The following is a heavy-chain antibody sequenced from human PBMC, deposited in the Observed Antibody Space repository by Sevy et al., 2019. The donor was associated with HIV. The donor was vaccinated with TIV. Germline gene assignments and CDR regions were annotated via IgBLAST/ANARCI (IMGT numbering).Heavy chain of an antibody. CDR1: GFTFSSYD. V-gene: IGHV3-23*01. CDR2: ISGSGGST. J-gene: IGHJ6*03. D-gene: IGHD6-25*01. CDR3: AKGDSGYYYYYMDV. Sequence: GGSLRLSCAASGFTFSSYDMSWVRQAPEKGLEWVSAISGSGGSTYYADSVKGRFTISRDNSKNTLYLQMNSLRAEDTAVYYCAKGDSGYYYYYMDVWGKGTTVTVSS.